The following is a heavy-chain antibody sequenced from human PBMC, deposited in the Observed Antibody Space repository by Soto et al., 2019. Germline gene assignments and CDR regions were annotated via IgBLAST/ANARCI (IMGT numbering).Heavy chain of an antibody. Sequence: GGSLRLSCAASGFTFSSYAMHWVRQAPGKGLEWVAVISYDGSNKYYADSVKGRFTISRDNSKNTLYLQMNSLRAEDTAVYYCARDFGDSSSRYPLGYYYYGMDVWGQGTTVTVSS. CDR3: ARDFGDSSSRYPLGYYYYGMDV. CDR1: GFTFSSYA. J-gene: IGHJ6*02. V-gene: IGHV3-30-3*01. D-gene: IGHD6-13*01. CDR2: ISYDGSNK.